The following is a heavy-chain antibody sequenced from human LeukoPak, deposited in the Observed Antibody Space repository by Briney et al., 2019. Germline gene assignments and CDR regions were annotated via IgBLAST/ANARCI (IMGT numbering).Heavy chain of an antibody. D-gene: IGHD3-9*01. CDR1: GFAFSSYT. CDR3: ARDPGILTGYYYYYMDV. V-gene: IGHV3-21*01. CDR2: IGSSTSYT. Sequence: PGGSLRLSCAASGFAFSSYTMNWVRQAPGKGLEWVSSIGSSTSYTYYADSLKGRFTISRDNAKNSLFLQMESLRAEDTGIYYCARDPGILTGYYYYYMDVWGKGTTVTVSS. J-gene: IGHJ6*03.